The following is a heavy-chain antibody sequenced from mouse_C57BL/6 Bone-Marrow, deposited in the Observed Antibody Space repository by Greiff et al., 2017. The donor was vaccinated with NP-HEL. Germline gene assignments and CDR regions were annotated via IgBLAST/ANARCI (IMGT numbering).Heavy chain of an antibody. CDR3: ARHYYGSSGY. Sequence: VQLQQPGAELVKPGASVKLSCKASGYTFTSYWMQWVKQRPGQGLEWIGEIDPSDSYTNYNQKFKGKATLTVDTSSSTAYMQLSSLTSEDSAVYYCARHYYGSSGYWGQGTTLTVSS. CDR2: IDPSDSYT. D-gene: IGHD1-1*01. CDR1: GYTFTSYW. V-gene: IGHV1-50*01. J-gene: IGHJ2*01.